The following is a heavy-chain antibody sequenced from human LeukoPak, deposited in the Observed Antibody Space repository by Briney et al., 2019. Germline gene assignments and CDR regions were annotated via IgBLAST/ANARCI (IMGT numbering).Heavy chain of an antibody. Sequence: GGSLRLSCAASGFTFSSYAMHWVRQAPGKGLEWVAVISYDGSNKYYADSVRGRFTISRDNAKNSLYLQMNSLRAEDTAVYYCATEAVRTSYYFDYWGQGTLVTVSS. J-gene: IGHJ4*02. CDR3: ATEAVRTSYYFDY. V-gene: IGHV3-30-3*01. CDR2: ISYDGSNK. CDR1: GFTFSSYA. D-gene: IGHD6-19*01.